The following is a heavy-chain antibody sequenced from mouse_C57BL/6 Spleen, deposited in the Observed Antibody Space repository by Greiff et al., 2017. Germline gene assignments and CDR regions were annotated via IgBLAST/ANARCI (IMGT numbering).Heavy chain of an antibody. CDR1: GYTFTDYN. J-gene: IGHJ4*01. D-gene: IGHD2-4*01. Sequence: EVQLQQSGPELVKPGASVKIPCKASGYTFTDYNMAWVKQSPGKGLEWIGDINPNNGGTNYKQKFKGKATLTVDKSSSTAYMELRSLTSEDSAVYYCASSGYYEYDGGAMEDRGKGASVTVAS. CDR3: ASSGYYEYDGGAMED. V-gene: IGHV1-18*01. CDR2: INPNNGGT.